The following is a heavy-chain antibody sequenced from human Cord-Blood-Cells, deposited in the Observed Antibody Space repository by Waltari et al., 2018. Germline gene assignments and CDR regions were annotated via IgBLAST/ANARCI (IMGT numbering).Heavy chain of an antibody. CDR3: ARDGPLCRYGMDV. CDR2: ISAYKGNT. CDR1: GYTFTSYG. V-gene: IGHV1-18*01. J-gene: IGHJ6*02. Sequence: QVKLVQYGAEVKKPGASVMVSCKASGYTFTSYGISWVRQAPGQGVEWMGGISAYKGNTNYAQKLQGRVTMTTDTSTSTAYMELMSLRSDATAVYYCARDGPLCRYGMDVWGQGTTVTVSS.